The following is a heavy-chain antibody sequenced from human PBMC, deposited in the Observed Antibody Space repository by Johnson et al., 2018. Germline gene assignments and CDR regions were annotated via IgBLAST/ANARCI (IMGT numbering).Heavy chain of an antibody. CDR3: ARGSGYHWNYGYYYYRGV. D-gene: IGHD1-7*01. Sequence: VQLVETGGGLVRPGGSLRLSCAASVFTFSDYYMSWIRQAPGKGLEWVLYMTTRGSTIYYADSVKGRFTISGDDPRNSLYLQMNSLRAADTAVYYCARGSGYHWNYGYYYYRGVWGKGTTVTVSS. CDR1: VFTFSDYY. J-gene: IGHJ6*03. V-gene: IGHV3-11*04. CDR2: MTTRGSTI.